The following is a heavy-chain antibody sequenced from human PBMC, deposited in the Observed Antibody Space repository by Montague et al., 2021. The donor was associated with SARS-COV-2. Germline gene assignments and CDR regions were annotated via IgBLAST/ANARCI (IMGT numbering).Heavy chain of an antibody. V-gene: IGHV4-34*01. CDR1: GTSFSGYY. D-gene: IGHD2-2*01. Sequence: SETLSLTCAVHGTSFSGYYWNWIRQRPGKGLEWIGEINHGGSTKYNPSLKSRVTISVDTSKNQFSLKLSSVTAADTAVYYCARLRDIVVVPAAFDYWGQGTLVTVSS. CDR3: ARLRDIVVVPAAFDY. CDR2: INHGGST. J-gene: IGHJ4*02.